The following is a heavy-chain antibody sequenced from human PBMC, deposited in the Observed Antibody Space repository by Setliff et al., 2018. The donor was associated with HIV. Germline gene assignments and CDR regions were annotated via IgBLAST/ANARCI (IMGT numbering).Heavy chain of an antibody. CDR1: GFTFSNAW. J-gene: IGHJ4*02. Sequence: GSLRLSCAASGFTFSNAWMNWVRQAPGKGLEWVSAISGSGGSTYYADSVKGRFSISRDNSKNTLYLQMNNLRAEDTAVYYCAISTRPYWGQGTLVTVSS. CDR3: AISTRPY. D-gene: IGHD6-6*01. V-gene: IGHV3-23*01. CDR2: ISGSGGST.